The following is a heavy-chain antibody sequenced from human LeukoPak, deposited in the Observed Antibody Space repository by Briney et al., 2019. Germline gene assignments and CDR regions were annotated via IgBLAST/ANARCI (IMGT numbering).Heavy chain of an antibody. J-gene: IGHJ4*02. CDR2: FSYSGTT. CDR1: GDSFSSSSNY. V-gene: IGHV4-39*01. D-gene: IGHD2-21*02. Sequence: PSETLSLTCTVSGDSFSSSSNYWGWIRQPPGKGLEWIGSFSYSGTTYYNPSLKSRITISVDTSKNQFSLKLSSVTAADTAVYYCARHQHCGGDRPFNYWGQGTLVTVSS. CDR3: ARHQHCGGDRPFNY.